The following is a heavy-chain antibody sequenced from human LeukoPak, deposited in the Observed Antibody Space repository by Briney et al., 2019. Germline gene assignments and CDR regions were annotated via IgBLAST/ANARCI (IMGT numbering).Heavy chain of an antibody. CDR2: ISGSGGST. CDR3: ARGCDFWSGYHPYYYYYYMDV. V-gene: IGHV3-23*01. CDR1: GFTFSSYA. D-gene: IGHD3-3*01. J-gene: IGHJ6*03. Sequence: PGGSLRLSCAASGFTFSSYAMSWVRQAPGKGLEWVSAISGSGGSTYYADSVKGRFTISRDNAKNSLYLQMNSLRAEDTAVYYCARGCDFWSGYHPYYYYYYMDVWGKGTTVTVSS.